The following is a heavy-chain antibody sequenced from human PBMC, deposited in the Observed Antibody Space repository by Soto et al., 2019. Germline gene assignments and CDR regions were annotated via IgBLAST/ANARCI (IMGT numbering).Heavy chain of an antibody. J-gene: IGHJ4*02. CDR2: IVVGSGNT. D-gene: IGHD3-22*01. CDR1: GFTFTSSA. CDR3: AADPYYYDSSNYYSFDY. Sequence: SVKVSCKASGFTFTSSAVQWVRQARGQRLEWIGWIVVGSGNTDYAQKFQERVTITRDMSTSTVYMELSSLRSEDTAVYYCAADPYYYDSSNYYSFDYWGQGTLVTVSS. V-gene: IGHV1-58*01.